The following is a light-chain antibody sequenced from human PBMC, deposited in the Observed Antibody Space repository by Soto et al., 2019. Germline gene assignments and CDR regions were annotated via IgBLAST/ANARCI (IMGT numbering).Light chain of an antibody. CDR1: HVISTS. CDR2: AAS. J-gene: IGKJ5*01. Sequence: GESVPIPCRASHVISTSLAWYQVKPEKAPKLLIYAASTLESGVPSRFSATVSGTEFSLTITSLQPEDFATYYCQQLFDSPITFGQGTRLEIK. V-gene: IGKV1-9*01. CDR3: QQLFDSPIT.